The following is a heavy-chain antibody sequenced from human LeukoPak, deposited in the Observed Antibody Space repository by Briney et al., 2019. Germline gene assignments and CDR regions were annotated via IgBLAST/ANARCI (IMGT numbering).Heavy chain of an antibody. CDR2: IIPIFGTA. CDR1: GGTFSSYA. CDR3: ARGHSGSYQAVHAFDI. V-gene: IGHV1-69*05. J-gene: IGHJ3*02. D-gene: IGHD1-26*01. Sequence: SVKVSCKASGGTFSSYAITWVRQAPGQGLEWMGGIIPIFGTANYAQKFQGRVTITTDESTSTAYMELSSLRSEDTAVYYCARGHSGSYQAVHAFDIWGQGTIVTVSS.